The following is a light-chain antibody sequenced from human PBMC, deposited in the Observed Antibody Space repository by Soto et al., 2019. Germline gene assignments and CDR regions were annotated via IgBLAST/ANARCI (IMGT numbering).Light chain of an antibody. J-gene: IGKJ4*01. CDR3: QQYYDYPPLI. CDR1: RNINRK. CDR2: GAS. V-gene: IGKV3-15*01. Sequence: EIVMTQSPATLSVSPGERATLSCRASRNINRKLAWYQQKPGQAPRLLISGASTRATGIPARFSGSGSGTVFTLTINSLQSEDFAVYYCQQYYDYPPLIFGGGTKVEIK.